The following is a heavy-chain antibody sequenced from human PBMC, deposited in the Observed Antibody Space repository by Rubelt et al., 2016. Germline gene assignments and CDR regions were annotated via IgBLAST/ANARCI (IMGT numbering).Heavy chain of an antibody. Sequence: EVQLVESGGGLVKPGGSLRLSCAASGFTFSNAWMSWVRQAPGKGLEWVGRIKIKTDGGTTDYAAPVKGRFTISRDDSKNTLYLQMNSLKTEDTAVYYCTSSGYWGQGTLVTVSS. CDR1: GFTFSNAW. CDR3: TSSGY. D-gene: IGHD1-26*01. CDR2: IKIKTDGGTT. J-gene: IGHJ4*02. V-gene: IGHV3-15*01.